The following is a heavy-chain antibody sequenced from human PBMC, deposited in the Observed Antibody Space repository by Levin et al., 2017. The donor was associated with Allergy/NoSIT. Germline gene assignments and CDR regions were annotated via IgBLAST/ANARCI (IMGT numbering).Heavy chain of an antibody. D-gene: IGHD6-13*01. J-gene: IGHJ4*02. V-gene: IGHV3-30*18. CDR1: GFRFSSFG. Sequence: GGSLRLSCAASGFRFSSFGMHWVRQAPGKGLDWVAVISFDGSDKYYADSVKGRFTISRDNSKNRLFLQMNSLRAEDTALYYCTKDVVFGTSSWSLDYWGQGAQVTVSS. CDR3: TKDVVFGTSSWSLDY. CDR2: ISFDGSDK.